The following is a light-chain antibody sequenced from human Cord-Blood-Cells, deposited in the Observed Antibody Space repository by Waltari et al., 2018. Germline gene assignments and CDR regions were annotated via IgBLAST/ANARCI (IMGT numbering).Light chain of an antibody. CDR2: KAS. V-gene: IGKV1-5*03. CDR1: QSISSW. Sequence: DIQMTQSPSTLSAAVGDRVTITCRASQSISSWLAWYQQKPGKAPKLLIYKASSLESAVPSRFSGSGSGTEFTLTISSLQPDDFATYYCQQYNSYSQTFGQGTKVEIK. J-gene: IGKJ1*01. CDR3: QQYNSYSQT.